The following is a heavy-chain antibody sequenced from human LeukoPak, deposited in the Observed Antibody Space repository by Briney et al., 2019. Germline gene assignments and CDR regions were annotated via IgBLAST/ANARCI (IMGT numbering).Heavy chain of an antibody. J-gene: IGHJ4*02. CDR1: GYTFTDND. Sequence: ASVTVSCKASGYTFTDNDIHWVRQALGQGLEYMGWISPNSGGTNYAQKFQGRVTMTRDTSITTAYMELSRLRSDDTAVYYCVRALPSDYWGQGTLVTVSS. V-gene: IGHV1-2*02. CDR3: VRALPSDY. CDR2: ISPNSGGT.